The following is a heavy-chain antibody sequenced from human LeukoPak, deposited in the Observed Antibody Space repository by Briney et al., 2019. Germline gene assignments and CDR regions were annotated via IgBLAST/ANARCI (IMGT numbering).Heavy chain of an antibody. V-gene: IGHV4-59*01. CDR2: IYYSGST. Sequence: PSETLSLTCTVSGGSISSYYWSWIRQPPGKGLEWIGYIYYSGSTNYNPSLKSRVTISVDTSKNQFSLKLSSVTAADTAVYYCASNYYDSSGYYSTFDPWGQGTLVTVSS. J-gene: IGHJ5*02. D-gene: IGHD3-22*01. CDR3: ASNYYDSSGYYSTFDP. CDR1: GGSISSYY.